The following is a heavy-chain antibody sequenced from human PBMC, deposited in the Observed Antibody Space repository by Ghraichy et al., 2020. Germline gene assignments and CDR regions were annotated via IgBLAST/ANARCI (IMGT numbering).Heavy chain of an antibody. Sequence: SQTLSLTCSVFGVSMTSYHWNWIRQPPGKGLEWIGYIYYTGSTSYSSSLESRVTMSVDTSKNQFSLKLTSVTAADTAVYYCASSGIRASAFDPWGQGTLVTVSS. D-gene: IGHD1-14*01. J-gene: IGHJ5*02. CDR3: ASSGIRASAFDP. CDR1: GVSMTSYH. V-gene: IGHV4-59*01. CDR2: IYYTGST.